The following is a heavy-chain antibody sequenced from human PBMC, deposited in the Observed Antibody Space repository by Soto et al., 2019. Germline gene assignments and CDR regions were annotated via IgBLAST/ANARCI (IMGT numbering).Heavy chain of an antibody. J-gene: IGHJ6*02. Sequence: ASVKVSCKASGYTFTSYGISWVRQAPGQGLEWMGWISAYNGNTNYAQKLQGRVTMTTDTSTSTAYMELRSLRSDDTAVYYCARDKLGYCSSTSCYDYYYYGMDVWG. CDR2: ISAYNGNT. D-gene: IGHD2-2*01. CDR3: ARDKLGYCSSTSCYDYYYYGMDV. CDR1: GYTFTSYG. V-gene: IGHV1-18*04.